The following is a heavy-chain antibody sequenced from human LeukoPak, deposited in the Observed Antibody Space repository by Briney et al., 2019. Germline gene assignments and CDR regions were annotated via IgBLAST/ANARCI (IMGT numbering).Heavy chain of an antibody. CDR3: ARKPHSTYYYYMDV. V-gene: IGHV4-34*01. D-gene: IGHD5/OR15-5a*01. J-gene: IGHJ6*03. CDR2: INHSGST. Sequence: SETLSLTCAVYGGSFSGYYWSWIRQPPGKGLEWIGEINHSGSTNYNPPLKSRVTISVDTSKNQFSLKLSSVTAADTAVYYCARKPHSTYYYYMDVWGKGTRSPSP. CDR1: GGSFSGYY.